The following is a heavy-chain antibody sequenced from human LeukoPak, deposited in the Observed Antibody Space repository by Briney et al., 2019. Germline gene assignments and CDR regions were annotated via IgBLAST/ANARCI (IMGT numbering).Heavy chain of an antibody. V-gene: IGHV4-38-2*02. J-gene: IGHJ5*02. CDR3: ARQKYPPGWFDP. Sequence: PSETLSLTCTVSGYSISSGYYWGWIRQPPGKGLEWIGSIYHSGSTYYNPSLKSRVTISVDTSKNQFSLKLSSVTAADTAVYCCARQKYPPGWFDPWGQGTLVTVSS. CDR1: GYSISSGYY. D-gene: IGHD2-2*01. CDR2: IYHSGST.